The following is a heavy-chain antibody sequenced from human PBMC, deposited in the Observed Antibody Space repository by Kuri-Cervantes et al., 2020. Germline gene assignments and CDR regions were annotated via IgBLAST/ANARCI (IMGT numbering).Heavy chain of an antibody. J-gene: IGHJ5*02. CDR1: GFTFSAYY. Sequence: GSLRLSCAASGFTFSAYYMTWIRQAPGKGLEWIGYIYYSGSTNYNPSLKSRVTISVDTSKNQFSLKLSSVTAADAAVYCCARRGGGYCSGGSCYSAWFDPWGQGTLVTVSS. CDR2: IYYSGST. CDR3: ARRGGGYCSGGSCYSAWFDP. V-gene: IGHV4-59*01. D-gene: IGHD2-15*01.